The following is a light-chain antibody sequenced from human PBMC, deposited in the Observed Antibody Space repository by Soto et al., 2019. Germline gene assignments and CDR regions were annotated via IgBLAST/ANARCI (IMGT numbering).Light chain of an antibody. J-gene: IGKJ4*01. CDR3: QQLNSYPLT. Sequence: DVPLTQSPAFLSASVRDRVTITCRASQGISSYLAWYQQKPGKAPKLLIYAASTLQRGVPSRFSGSGSGTEFTLTISSLQPEDFATYYCQQLNSYPLTFGGGTKVEIK. V-gene: IGKV1-9*01. CDR2: AAS. CDR1: QGISSY.